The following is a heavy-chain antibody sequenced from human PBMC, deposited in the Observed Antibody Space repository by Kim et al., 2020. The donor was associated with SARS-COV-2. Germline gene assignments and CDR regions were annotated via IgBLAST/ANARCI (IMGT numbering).Heavy chain of an antibody. Sequence: GGSLRLSCAASGFTFSSYDMHWVRQATGKGLEWVSAIGTAGDTYYPGSVKGRFTISRENAKNSLYLQMNSLRAGDTAVYYCARLSGPYGMDVWGQGTTVTVSS. CDR2: IGTAGDT. V-gene: IGHV3-13*01. CDR1: GFTFSSYD. CDR3: ARLSGPYGMDV. J-gene: IGHJ6*02.